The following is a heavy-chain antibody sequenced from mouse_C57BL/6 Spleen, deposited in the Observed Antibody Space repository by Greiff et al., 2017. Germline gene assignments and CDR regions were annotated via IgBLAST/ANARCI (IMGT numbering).Heavy chain of an antibody. D-gene: IGHD2-3*01. CDR3: ARGNTRDGFAC. J-gene: IGHJ3*01. Sequence: VQLQQSGPELVKPGASVKISCKASGYSFTGYYMNWVKQSPEKSLEWIGEINPSTGGTTYNQKFKAKATLTVDKSSSTAYMQLKSLTSEDSAVYYCARGNTRDGFACWGQGTLVTVSA. V-gene: IGHV1-42*01. CDR1: GYSFTGYY. CDR2: INPSTGGT.